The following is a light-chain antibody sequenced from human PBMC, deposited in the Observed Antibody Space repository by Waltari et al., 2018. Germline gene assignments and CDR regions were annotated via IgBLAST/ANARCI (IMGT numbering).Light chain of an antibody. CDR1: QNISTH. Sequence: EIVMTQSPATLFVSPGERATRACRASQNISTHLVWYQHNPGQAPRLLIYAASTRATGTPARFSGHGSGTEFTLTISSLQSEDFALYYCQQYNTWPSFGPGTKVDIK. V-gene: IGKV3-15*01. CDR3: QQYNTWPS. CDR2: AAS. J-gene: IGKJ3*01.